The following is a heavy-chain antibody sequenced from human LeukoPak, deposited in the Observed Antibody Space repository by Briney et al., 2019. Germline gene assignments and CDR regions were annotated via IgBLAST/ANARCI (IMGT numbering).Heavy chain of an antibody. V-gene: IGHV3-7*01. CDR1: GFTFSSYW. CDR3: AREMAMAVAGISWFDP. J-gene: IGHJ5*02. Sequence: QTGGSLRLSCAASGFTFSSYWMSWVRQAPGKGLEWVANIKQDGSEKYYVDSVKGRFTISRDNAKNSPSLQMNSLRAEDTAVYYCAREMAMAVAGISWFDPWGQGTLVTVSS. D-gene: IGHD6-19*01. CDR2: IKQDGSEK.